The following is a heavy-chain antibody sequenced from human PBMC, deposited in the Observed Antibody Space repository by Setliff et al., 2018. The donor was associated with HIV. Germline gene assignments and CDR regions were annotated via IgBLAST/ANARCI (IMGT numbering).Heavy chain of an antibody. D-gene: IGHD3-10*01. CDR2: IYARGST. CDR1: GYSLSSASY. Sequence: SETLSLTGSVSGYSLSSASYWGWIRQSPEKGLEWIGSIYARGSTYYNPSLKSRVTISVDTSKNQFSLKLSSVTAADTAVYYCARELLRSWDGSENSYKPYYFDYWGQGTLVTVSS. J-gene: IGHJ4*02. CDR3: ARELLRSWDGSENSYKPYYFDY. V-gene: IGHV4-38-2*02.